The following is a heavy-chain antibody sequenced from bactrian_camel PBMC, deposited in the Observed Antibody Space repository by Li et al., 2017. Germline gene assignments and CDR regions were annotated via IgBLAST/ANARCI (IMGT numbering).Heavy chain of an antibody. CDR2: LPSGHGST. CDR1: GLTFSSFD. CDR3: ASDPQWWHLMANYNY. D-gene: IGHD7*01. V-gene: IGHV3S40*01. Sequence: VQLVESGGGLEQPGGSLRLSCVASGLTFSSFDMAWVRQAPGKGLEWVSVLPSGHGSTYYADSVKDRFTISRDNANETLYLQMDSLKPEDTATYTCASDPQWWHLMANYNYWGQGTQVTVS. J-gene: IGHJ4*01.